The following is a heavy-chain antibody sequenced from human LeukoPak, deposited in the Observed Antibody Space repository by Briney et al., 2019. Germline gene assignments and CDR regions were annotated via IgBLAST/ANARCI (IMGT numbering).Heavy chain of an antibody. D-gene: IGHD3-9*01. CDR3: ARLSRGNLRYFDWLPDY. CDR2: INHSGST. Sequence: SETLSLTCAVYGVSFSGYYWSWIRQPPGKGLEWVGEINHSGSTNYNPSLKSRVTISVDTSKNQFSLKLSSVTAADTAVYYCARLSRGNLRYFDWLPDYWGQGTLVTVSS. J-gene: IGHJ4*02. V-gene: IGHV4-34*01. CDR1: GVSFSGYY.